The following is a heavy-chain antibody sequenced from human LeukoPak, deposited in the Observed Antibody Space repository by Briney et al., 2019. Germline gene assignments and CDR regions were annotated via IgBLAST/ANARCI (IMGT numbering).Heavy chain of an antibody. Sequence: EASVKVSCKASGYTFTSYAFSWVRQAPGQGLEWIGWISAYKGKTNYAQKLQGRVTMTTDTSTSTAYMELRSLRSDDTAVYYCARYNSGWYVAFDIWGQGTMVTVSS. V-gene: IGHV1-18*01. CDR1: GYTFTSYA. CDR2: ISAYKGKT. J-gene: IGHJ3*02. CDR3: ARYNSGWYVAFDI. D-gene: IGHD6-19*01.